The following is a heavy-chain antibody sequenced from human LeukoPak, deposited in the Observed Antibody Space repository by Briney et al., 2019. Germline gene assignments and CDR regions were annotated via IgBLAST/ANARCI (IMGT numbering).Heavy chain of an antibody. CDR3: ARASYDILTGYYTWSFDY. Sequence: ASVKVSCKASGYTFTSYDINWVRRATGQGLEWMGWMNPNSGNTGYAQKFQGRVTMTRNTSISTAYMELSSLRSEDTAVYYCARASYDILTGYYTWSFDYWGQGTLVTVSS. CDR2: MNPNSGNT. J-gene: IGHJ4*02. D-gene: IGHD3-9*01. CDR1: GYTFTSYD. V-gene: IGHV1-8*01.